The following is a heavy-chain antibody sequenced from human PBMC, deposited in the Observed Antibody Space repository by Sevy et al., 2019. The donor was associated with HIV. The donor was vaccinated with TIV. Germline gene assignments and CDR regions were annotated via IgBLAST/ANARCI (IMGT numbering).Heavy chain of an antibody. CDR1: GGSISSGVYY. J-gene: IGHJ4*02. V-gene: IGHV4-31*03. CDR3: AREEGSGYYYFDY. CDR2: IYYSGST. Sequence: SETLSLTCTVSGGSISSGVYYWSWIRQHPGKGLEWIGYIYYSGSTYYNPSLKSRVTISVDTSKNQFSLKLSSVTAADTAVYYCAREEGSGYYYFDYWGQGTLVTVSS. D-gene: IGHD3-22*01.